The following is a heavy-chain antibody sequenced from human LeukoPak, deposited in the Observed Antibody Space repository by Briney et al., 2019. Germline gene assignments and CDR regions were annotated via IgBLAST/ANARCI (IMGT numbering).Heavy chain of an antibody. V-gene: IGHV1-46*01. J-gene: IGHJ3*01. D-gene: IGHD3-22*01. Sequence: ASVRVSCTASEYPFTIYYIHWVRQAPGQGREWMGNINPSGGTTNYAQKFQGRVTMTRDTSTNTVYMQLSSLRSEGTAIYYCARGFYYDSSGYNYQDTFDVWGQGTMVTVSS. CDR3: ARGFYYDSSGYNYQDTFDV. CDR2: INPSGGTT. CDR1: EYPFTIYY.